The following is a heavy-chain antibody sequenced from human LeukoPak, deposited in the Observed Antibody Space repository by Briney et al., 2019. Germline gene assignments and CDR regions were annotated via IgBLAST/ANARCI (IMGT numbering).Heavy chain of an antibody. CDR1: GFTFSSHW. J-gene: IGHJ4*02. Sequence: GGSLRLSCAASGFTFSSHWMSWVRQAPGKGPEWVANIKQDGSEKYYVDSVKGRFTISRDNAKNSLYLQMNSLRAEDTAVYYCAREGSGWYFWGQGTLVTVSS. CDR2: IKQDGSEK. D-gene: IGHD6-19*01. V-gene: IGHV3-7*03. CDR3: AREGSGWYF.